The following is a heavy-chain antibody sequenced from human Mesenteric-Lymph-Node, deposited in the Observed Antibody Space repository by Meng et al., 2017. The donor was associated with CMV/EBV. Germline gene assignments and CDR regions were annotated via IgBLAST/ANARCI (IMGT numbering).Heavy chain of an antibody. Sequence: QVQLQESGPGLVKPSQTLSLTVTLPGASISSGNNYWSWIRQPGGKGLEWIWRIYTTGSTSYNPSLKSRVTISVDTSKNQFSLTFRSVTAADTAMYYCARASCSGGTCYDPVFYFDYWGRGTLVTVSS. CDR3: ARASCSGGTCYDPVFYFDY. J-gene: IGHJ4*02. CDR1: GASISSGNNY. CDR2: IYTTGST. D-gene: IGHD2-15*01. V-gene: IGHV4-61*02.